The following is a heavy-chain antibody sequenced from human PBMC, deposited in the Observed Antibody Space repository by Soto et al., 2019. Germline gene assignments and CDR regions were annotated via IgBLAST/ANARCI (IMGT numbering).Heavy chain of an antibody. CDR3: ARVIIDSSGYYSDAFDI. Sequence: EVQLVESGGGLVQPGGSLRPSCAASGFTFSSYWMSWVRQAPGKGLEWVANIKQDGREKYYVDFVKGRFTISRDNAKKSLYLQMNSLRAEDTAVYYCARVIIDSSGYYSDAFDIWGQGTMVTVSS. CDR1: GFTFSSYW. CDR2: IKQDGREK. V-gene: IGHV3-7*05. J-gene: IGHJ3*02. D-gene: IGHD3-22*01.